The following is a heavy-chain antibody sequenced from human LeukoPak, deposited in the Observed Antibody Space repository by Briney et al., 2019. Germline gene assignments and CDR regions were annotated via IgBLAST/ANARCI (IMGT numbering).Heavy chain of an antibody. D-gene: IGHD6-19*01. V-gene: IGHV4-61*08. Sequence: PSETLSLTCTVSGGSIRSAGYSWFWIRQFPGKGLEWIGYIYCSGSTNYNPSLKSRVTISVDTSKNQFSLKLSSVTAADTAVYYCARMGTYSSGWFYNAFDIWGQGTMVTVSS. CDR1: GGSIRSAGYS. CDR3: ARMGTYSSGWFYNAFDI. CDR2: IYCSGST. J-gene: IGHJ3*02.